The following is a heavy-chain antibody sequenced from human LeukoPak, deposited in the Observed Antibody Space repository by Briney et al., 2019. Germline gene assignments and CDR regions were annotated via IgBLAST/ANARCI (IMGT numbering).Heavy chain of an antibody. CDR3: ARVPTVTFFDY. D-gene: IGHD4-17*01. CDR2: INHTGST. J-gene: IGHJ4*02. CDR1: GGSFSAYY. Sequence: SETLSLTCAVYGGSFSAYYWSWIRQPPGKGLEWIGKINHTGSTNYNPSLKSRVTISVDTSKNQSSLKLSPVTAADTAVYYCARVPTVTFFDYWGQGTLVTVSS. V-gene: IGHV4-34*01.